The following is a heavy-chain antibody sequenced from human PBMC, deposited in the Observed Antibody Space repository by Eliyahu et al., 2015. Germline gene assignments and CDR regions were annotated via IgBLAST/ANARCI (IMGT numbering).Heavy chain of an antibody. V-gene: IGHV3-9*01. D-gene: IGHD6-19*01. CDR1: GFPFDDYA. J-gene: IGHJ4*02. CDR3: AKGKGGQWLVPAPSLDY. CDR2: ISWNSGTI. Sequence: EVQLVESGGGLVQPGRSLRLSCATSGFPFDDYAXHWVRQVPGKGLEWVSSISWNSGTIGXADSVXGRFTISRDNAKNSLHLQMNSLRAEDTAFYYCAKGKGGQWLVPAPSLDYWGQGILVTVSS.